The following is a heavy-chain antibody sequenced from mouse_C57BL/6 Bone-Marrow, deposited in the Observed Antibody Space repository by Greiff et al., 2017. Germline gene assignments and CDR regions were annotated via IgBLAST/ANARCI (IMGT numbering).Heavy chain of an antibody. CDR1: GYTFTSYW. D-gene: IGHD3-1*01. CDR2: IYPTSGRT. J-gene: IGHJ2*01. CDR3: ARSGPRGRSFDY. V-gene: IGHV1-55*01. Sequence: QVQLQQPGAELVKPGASVKMSCKASGYTFTSYWITWVKQRPGQGLEWIGDIYPTSGRTNYNEKFKSKAILTVDTSSNTAYMQLSSLTSEDSAVFYCARSGPRGRSFDYWGPGTTLTVSS.